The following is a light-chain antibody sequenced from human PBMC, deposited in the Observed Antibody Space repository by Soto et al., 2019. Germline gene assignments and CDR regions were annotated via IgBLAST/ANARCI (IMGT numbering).Light chain of an antibody. CDR1: QDIGHY. V-gene: IGKV1D-8*01. CDR2: DTS. Sequence: VIWMTQSPSFLSAIRGDRVTISCRMSQDIGHYLAWYRQKTGKAPELLIYDTSRLQTGAPSRFSGSGSGKYFALTISSRQSEYFATYYCQHYYTFPLYTFGQGTKLEI. J-gene: IGKJ2*01. CDR3: QHYYTFPLYT.